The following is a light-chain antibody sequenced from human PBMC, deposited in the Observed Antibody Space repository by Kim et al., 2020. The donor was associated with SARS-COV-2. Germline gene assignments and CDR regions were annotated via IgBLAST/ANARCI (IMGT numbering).Light chain of an antibody. CDR3: QKNGSAPWT. Sequence: ASVGARITITCRASQGINNYLAWYQQKPGKPPQLLIYASSALQSGVPSRFSGSGSGTDFTLTVTSLQPEDLATYYCQKNGSAPWTFGLGTKVYIK. J-gene: IGKJ1*01. CDR1: QGINNY. CDR2: ASS. V-gene: IGKV1-27*01.